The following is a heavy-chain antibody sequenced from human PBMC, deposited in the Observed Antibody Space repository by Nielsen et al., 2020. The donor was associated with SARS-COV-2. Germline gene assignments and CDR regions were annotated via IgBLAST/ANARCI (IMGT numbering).Heavy chain of an antibody. Sequence: GSLRLSCAVSGGSFTTYYWPWIRQSPGKGLEGIGYTYYSGKTNYNPSPKSRVTISVDTSKNQFSLKLCSVTAADTAVYYCARDDANWGSLAYWGQGTLVTVSS. D-gene: IGHD7-27*01. J-gene: IGHJ4*02. V-gene: IGHV4-59*13. CDR3: ARDDANWGSLAY. CDR2: TYYSGKT. CDR1: GGSFTTYY.